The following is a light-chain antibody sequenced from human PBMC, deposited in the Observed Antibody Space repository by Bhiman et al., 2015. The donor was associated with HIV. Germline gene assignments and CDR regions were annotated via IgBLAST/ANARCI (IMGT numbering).Light chain of an antibody. CDR3: SSYTSSNTYV. V-gene: IGLV2-14*01. Sequence: QSALTQPASVSGSPGQSITISCTGTSNDVGGYDYVSWYQKHPGKAPKLMIYDVSERPSGVSNRFSGSTSGNTASLTISGLQAEDEADYYCSSYTSSNTYVFGTGTKVTVL. CDR1: SNDVGGYDY. CDR2: DVS. J-gene: IGLJ1*01.